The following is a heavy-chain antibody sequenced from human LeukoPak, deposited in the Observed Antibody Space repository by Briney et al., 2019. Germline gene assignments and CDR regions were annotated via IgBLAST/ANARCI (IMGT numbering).Heavy chain of an antibody. CDR1: GGSISSGSYY. V-gene: IGHV4-61*02. Sequence: PSQTLSLTCTVSGGSISSGSYYWSWIRQPAGKGLEWIGRIYTSGSTNYNPSLKSRVTISVDTSKNQFSLKLSSVTAADTAVYYCARQSTMIVVVITTDGLVFDYWGQGTLVTVSS. J-gene: IGHJ4*02. D-gene: IGHD3-22*01. CDR2: IYTSGST. CDR3: ARQSTMIVVVITTDGLVFDY.